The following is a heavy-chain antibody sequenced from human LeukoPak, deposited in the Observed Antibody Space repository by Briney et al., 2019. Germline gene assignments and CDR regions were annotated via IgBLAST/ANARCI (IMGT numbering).Heavy chain of an antibody. V-gene: IGHV3-23*01. J-gene: IGHJ6*02. Sequence: GGSLRLSCAASGFTFSSYAMSWVRQAPGKGLEWVSVISGSGGSTYYADSVKGRFTISRDNSKNTLYLQMNSLRAEDTAVYYCAKDHAGGPYCGGDCYSDYYYGMDVWGQGTTVTVSS. CDR3: AKDHAGGPYCGGDCYSDYYYGMDV. CDR1: GFTFSSYA. D-gene: IGHD2-21*02. CDR2: ISGSGGST.